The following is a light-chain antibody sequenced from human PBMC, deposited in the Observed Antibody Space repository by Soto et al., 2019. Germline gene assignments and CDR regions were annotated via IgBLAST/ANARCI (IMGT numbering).Light chain of an antibody. J-gene: IGKJ5*01. CDR2: DAS. V-gene: IGKV3-11*01. CDR1: QSVSYY. Sequence: EIVLTQSPATLSLSPKERGTRSCRASQSVSYYLAWYQQKPGQAPRLLIYDASNRATGIPARFSGSGSGTDFTLTISSLEPEDFAVYYCQQRSSWITFGQGTRLEIK. CDR3: QQRSSWIT.